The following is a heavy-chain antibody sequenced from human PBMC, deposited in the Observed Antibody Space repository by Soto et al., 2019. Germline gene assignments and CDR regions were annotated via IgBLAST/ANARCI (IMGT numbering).Heavy chain of an antibody. CDR1: GFTVSSNY. CDR2: IYSGGST. CDR3: ARVRPDDAFDI. J-gene: IGHJ3*02. V-gene: IGHV3-66*01. Sequence: EVQLVESGGGLVQPGGSLRLSCAASGFTVSSNYMSWVRQAPGKGLEWVSVIYSGGSTYYADSVKGRFTISRDNSKNTLYLQMNSLRAEDTAVYHCARVRPDDAFDIWGQGTMVTVSS. D-gene: IGHD6-6*01.